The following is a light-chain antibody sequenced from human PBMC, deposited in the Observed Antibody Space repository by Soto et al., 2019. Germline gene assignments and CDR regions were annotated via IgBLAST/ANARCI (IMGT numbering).Light chain of an antibody. CDR3: QQYGRPSRT. Sequence: EIVLTQSPGTLSLSPGERATLSCRASQSVSSYLAWYQQKPGQAPRLLLYGASSRATGIPDRFSGSGSGTDFTLTISRLEPEDFAVYYCQQYGRPSRTFGQGTKVEIK. CDR1: QSVSSY. CDR2: GAS. V-gene: IGKV3-20*01. J-gene: IGKJ1*01.